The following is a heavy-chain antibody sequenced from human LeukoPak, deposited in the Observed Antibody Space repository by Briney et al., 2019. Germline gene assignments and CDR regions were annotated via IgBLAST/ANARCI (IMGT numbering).Heavy chain of an antibody. CDR2: INHSGST. J-gene: IGHJ4*02. CDR3: AGYLCCGGE. Sequence: PSETLSLTCAVYGGSFSGYYWSWIRQPPGKGLEWIGEINHSGSTNYNPSLKSRVTISVDTSKNQFSLKLSSVTAADPAVYYCAGYLCCGGEGGQGTLVTVSS. V-gene: IGHV4-34*01. CDR1: GGSFSGYY. D-gene: IGHD3-10*01.